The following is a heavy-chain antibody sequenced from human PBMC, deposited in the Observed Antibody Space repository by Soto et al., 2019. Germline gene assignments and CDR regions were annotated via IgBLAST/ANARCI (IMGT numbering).Heavy chain of an antibody. CDR1: GLNLSKYD. Sequence: HPEGSLRLSGAPSGLNLSKYDVHWVRQAPGKGLEWVPVISYDGNKKYYADSVKGRFSISRDNSKNSLYMQLNSLRPDDTAVYYCARQGAVPAAIGQDYYGMDVWGQGTTVTVSS. D-gene: IGHD2-2*02. J-gene: IGHJ6*02. CDR2: ISYDGNKK. CDR3: ARQGAVPAAIGQDYYGMDV. V-gene: IGHV3-30-3*01.